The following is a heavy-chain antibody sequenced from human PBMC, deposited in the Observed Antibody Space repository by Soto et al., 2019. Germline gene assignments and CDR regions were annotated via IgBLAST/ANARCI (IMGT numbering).Heavy chain of an antibody. V-gene: IGHV4-34*01. CDR3: ARDKITGLFDY. CDR2: INHSGST. J-gene: IGHJ4*02. CDR1: DGSFSGYS. Sequence: SETLSLTCAVYDGSFSGYSWTWIRQPPGTGLEWIGEINHSGSTNYNPSLKSRVTISVDTSKNQFSLKLTSVTAADTAVYYCARDKITGLFDYWGQGTLVTVSS. D-gene: IGHD2-8*02.